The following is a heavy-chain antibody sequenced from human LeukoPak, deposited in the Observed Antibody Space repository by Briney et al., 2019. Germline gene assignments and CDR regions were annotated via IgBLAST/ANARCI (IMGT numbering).Heavy chain of an antibody. CDR1: GGTFSSYA. J-gene: IGHJ6*02. Sequence: SVKVSCKASGGTFSSYAISWVRQAPGQGLEWMGGIIPIFGTANYAQKFQGRVTITADESTSTAYMELSSLRSEDTAVYYCARVTGYSYGLSYGKDVWGQGTTVTVSS. CDR3: ARVTGYSYGLSYGKDV. V-gene: IGHV1-69*13. CDR2: IIPIFGTA. D-gene: IGHD5-18*01.